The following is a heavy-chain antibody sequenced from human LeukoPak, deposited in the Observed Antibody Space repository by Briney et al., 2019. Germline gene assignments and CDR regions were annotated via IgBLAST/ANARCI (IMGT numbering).Heavy chain of an antibody. V-gene: IGHV1-69*04. CDR3: AREGRMAGPIDY. D-gene: IGHD5-24*01. CDR1: GGTFSSYA. CDR2: IIPILGIA. Sequence: ASVKVSCKASGGTFSSYAISWVRQAPGQGLEWMGRIIPILGIANYAQKFRGRVTITADKSTSTAYMELSSLRSEDTAVYYCAREGRMAGPIDYWGQGTLVTVSS. J-gene: IGHJ4*02.